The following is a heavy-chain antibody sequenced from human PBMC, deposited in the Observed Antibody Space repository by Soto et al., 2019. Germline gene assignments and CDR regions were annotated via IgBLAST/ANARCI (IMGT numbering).Heavy chain of an antibody. CDR3: ARGTVLVVAANKYTDAFDF. D-gene: IGHD2-15*01. J-gene: IGHJ3*01. CDR1: GGSISSYY. Sequence: SETLSLTCTVSGGSISSYYWNGIRQSPGKGLEWIGYMYYSGSTKYNPSLKSRVTISVDTSKNQFSLNLRSVTAADTAVYYCARGTVLVVAANKYTDAFDFWGQGTMVTVSS. CDR2: MYYSGST. V-gene: IGHV4-59*01.